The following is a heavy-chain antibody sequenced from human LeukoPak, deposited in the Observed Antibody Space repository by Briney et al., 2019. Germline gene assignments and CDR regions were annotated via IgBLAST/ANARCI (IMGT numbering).Heavy chain of an antibody. V-gene: IGHV4-34*01. J-gene: IGHJ4*02. Sequence: SETLSLTCAVYGGSFSGYYWSWIRQPPGKGLEWIGEINHSGSTNYNPSLRSRVTISVDTSKNQFSLKLSSVTAADTAVYYCARAGYSSGWFDYWGQGTLVTVSS. CDR3: ARAGYSSGWFDY. CDR2: INHSGST. CDR1: GGSFSGYY. D-gene: IGHD6-19*01.